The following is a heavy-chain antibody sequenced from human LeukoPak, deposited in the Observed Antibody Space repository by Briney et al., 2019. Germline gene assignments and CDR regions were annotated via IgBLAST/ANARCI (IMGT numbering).Heavy chain of an antibody. J-gene: IGHJ5*02. Sequence: PSEILSLTCTVSGGSISSGGYYWSWIRQHPGKGLEWIGYIYYSGSTYYNPSLKSRVTISVDTSKNQFSLKLSSVTAADTAVYYCARAPLWDYYGSGSYYNPSWFDPWGQGTLVTVSS. D-gene: IGHD3-10*01. CDR2: IYYSGST. CDR3: ARAPLWDYYGSGSYYNPSWFDP. CDR1: GGSISSGGYY. V-gene: IGHV4-31*03.